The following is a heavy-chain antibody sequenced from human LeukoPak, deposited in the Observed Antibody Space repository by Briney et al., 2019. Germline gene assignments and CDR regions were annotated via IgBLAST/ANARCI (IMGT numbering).Heavy chain of an antibody. CDR1: GGSFSGYY. V-gene: IGHV4-34*01. J-gene: IGHJ4*02. D-gene: IGHD3-10*01. Sequence: SETLSLTCAVYGGSFSGYYWSWIRQPPGKGLEWIGEINHSGSTNYNPSLKSRVTISVDTSKNQFSLKLSSVTAADTAVYYCARKRFGDYDYWGQGTLVTVSS. CDR2: INHSGST. CDR3: ARKRFGDYDY.